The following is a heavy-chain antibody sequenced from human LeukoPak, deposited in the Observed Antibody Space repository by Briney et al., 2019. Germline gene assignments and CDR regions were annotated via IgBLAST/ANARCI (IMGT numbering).Heavy chain of an antibody. J-gene: IGHJ5*02. D-gene: IGHD6-13*01. CDR2: INHSGST. Sequence: SETLSLTCAVYGGSFSGYYWSWIRQPPGKGLEWIGEINHSGSTNYNPSLKSRVTISVDTSKNQFSLKLSSVTAADTAVYYCARRSSWYRSNWFDPWGQGTLVTVSS. CDR1: GGSFSGYY. CDR3: ARRSSWYRSNWFDP. V-gene: IGHV4-34*01.